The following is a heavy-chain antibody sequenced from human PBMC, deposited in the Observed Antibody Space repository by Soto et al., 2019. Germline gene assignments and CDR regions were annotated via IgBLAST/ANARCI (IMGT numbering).Heavy chain of an antibody. D-gene: IGHD6-13*01. CDR1: GFTFTSYA. J-gene: IGHJ4*02. CDR3: AKAGFSSSWSPTYFDY. CDR2: IRGTGYNT. V-gene: IGHV3-23*01. Sequence: EVQLLESGGGLVQPGGSLRLSCAASGFTFTSYAMNWVRLAPGKGLEWVSAIRGTGYNTYYADSVKGRFTIARDKTKKTLYLQMNSLRAEDTAVYYCAKAGFSSSWSPTYFDYWVQGTLVTVSS.